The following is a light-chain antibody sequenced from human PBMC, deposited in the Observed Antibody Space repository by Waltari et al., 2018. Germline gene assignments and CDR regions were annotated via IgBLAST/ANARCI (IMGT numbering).Light chain of an antibody. CDR3: SSYAGSNTFI. CDR1: SSDIGGYNY. CDR2: EVS. Sequence: QAALTQPRSVSGSPGQSVTISCTGTSSDIGGYNYVSWYQQHPGTAPKLMIYEVSKLPSWVSVSFSCSKSGNTASLTISGLQSEDESAYYCSSYAGSNTFIFGSGTRLTVL. J-gene: IGLJ1*01. V-gene: IGLV2-11*01.